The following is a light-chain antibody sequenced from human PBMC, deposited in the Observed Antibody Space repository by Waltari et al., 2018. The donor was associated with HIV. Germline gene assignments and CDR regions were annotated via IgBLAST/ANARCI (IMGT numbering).Light chain of an antibody. J-gene: IGLJ1*01. CDR3: QSYDSSLSGSDV. V-gene: IGLV1-40*01. CDR1: SSNIRAGYD. Sequence: QSVLTQPPSVSGAPGQRVTISCTGSSSNIRAGYDVHWYQQLPGTAPKLLIYGNSNRPSGVPDRFSGSKSGTSASLAITGLQAEDEADYYCQSYDSSLSGSDVFGTGTKVTVL. CDR2: GNS.